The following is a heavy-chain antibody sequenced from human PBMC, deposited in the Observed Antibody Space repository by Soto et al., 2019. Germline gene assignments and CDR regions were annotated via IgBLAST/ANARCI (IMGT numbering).Heavy chain of an antibody. V-gene: IGHV1-2*04. CDR1: GYTFTGYY. Sequence: ASVKVSCKASGYTFTGYYMHWVRQAPGQGLEWMGWINPNSGGTNYAQKFQGWVTMTRDTSISTAYMELSRLRSDDTAVYYCAREWGEAGDKADAFDIWGQGTMVTVSS. J-gene: IGHJ3*02. CDR2: INPNSGGT. CDR3: AREWGEAGDKADAFDI. D-gene: IGHD7-27*01.